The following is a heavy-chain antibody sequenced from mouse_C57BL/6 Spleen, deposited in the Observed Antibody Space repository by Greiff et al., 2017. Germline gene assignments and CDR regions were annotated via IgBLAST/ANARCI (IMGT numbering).Heavy chain of an antibody. J-gene: IGHJ4*01. CDR2: IDPSDSNT. D-gene: IGHD3-2*01. Sequence: QVQLKQPGAELVKPGASVKLSCKASGYTFTSYWMQWVKQRPGQGLEWIGEIDPSDSNTNYNQKFKGKATLTVDTSSSTAYMQLSSLPSDDSAVYYCARAGRRIDISLFAMYYWGQGTSVTVSS. CDR3: ARAGRRIDISLFAMYY. V-gene: IGHV1-50*01. CDR1: GYTFTSYW.